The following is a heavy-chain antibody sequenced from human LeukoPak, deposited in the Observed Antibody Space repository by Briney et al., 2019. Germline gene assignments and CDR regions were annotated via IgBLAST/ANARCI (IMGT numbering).Heavy chain of an antibody. Sequence: PGRSLRLSCVASGFTFSSYGMHWVRQAPGKGLEWVAVIWYDGSNKYYADSVKGRFTISRDNSKNTLYLQMNSLRAEDTAVYYCARDPVAAAAAARGTLGYFDYWGQGTLVTVSS. V-gene: IGHV3-33*01. CDR2: IWYDGSNK. J-gene: IGHJ4*02. CDR3: ARDPVAAAAAARGTLGYFDY. D-gene: IGHD6-13*01. CDR1: GFTFSSYG.